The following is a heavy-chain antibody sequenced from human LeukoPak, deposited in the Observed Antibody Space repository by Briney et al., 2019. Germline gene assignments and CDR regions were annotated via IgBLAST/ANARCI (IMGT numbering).Heavy chain of an antibody. J-gene: IGHJ4*02. CDR2: IYPTNSNT. CDR3: ARRGVGVFTEN. V-gene: IGHV5-51*01. D-gene: IGHD1-26*01. Sequence: GESLKISCKASGCVFTSVWIGWVRQMPGKGLEWMAIIYPTNSNTIYSPSFEGQVTISADKSISTAYLQWSSLKASDTAIYYCARRGVGVFTENWGQGTLVTVSS. CDR1: GCVFTSVW.